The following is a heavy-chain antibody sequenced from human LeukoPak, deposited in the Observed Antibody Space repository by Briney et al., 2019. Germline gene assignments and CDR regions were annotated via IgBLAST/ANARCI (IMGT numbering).Heavy chain of an antibody. CDR1: GGSISSSSYY. CDR2: IYYSGSI. CDR3: AGDASNWFDP. J-gene: IGHJ5*02. Sequence: SETLSLTCTVSGGSISSSSYYWGWIRQPPGKGLEWIGSIYYSGSIYYNPSLKSRVTISVDTSKNQFSLKLSSVTAADTAVYYCAGDASNWFDPWGQGTLVTVSS. V-gene: IGHV4-39*07.